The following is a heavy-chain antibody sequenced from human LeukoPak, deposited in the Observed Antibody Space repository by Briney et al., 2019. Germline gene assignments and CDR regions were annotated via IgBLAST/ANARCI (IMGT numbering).Heavy chain of an antibody. Sequence: PSETLSLTCTVSGGSVSSSSSYWAWIRQPPGRGLEWIGSVYYSGTTYYNTSLESRVTISEDTSRNRFSLMLSSVTAADTAVYYCVRQNSDYYYYYLDVWSEGTTVIVSS. D-gene: IGHD1-7*01. CDR2: VYYSGTT. CDR3: VRQNSDYYYYYLDV. V-gene: IGHV4-39*01. CDR1: GGSVSSSSSY. J-gene: IGHJ6*03.